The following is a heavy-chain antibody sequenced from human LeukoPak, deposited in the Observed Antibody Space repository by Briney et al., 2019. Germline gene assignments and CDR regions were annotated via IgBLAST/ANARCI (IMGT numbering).Heavy chain of an antibody. D-gene: IGHD4-17*01. J-gene: IGHJ4*02. CDR2: IIPILGIA. CDR3: ARDSKSAVTTMLH. Sequence: SVKVSCKASGGTFSSYAISWVRQAPGQGLEWMGRIIPILGIANYAQKFQGRVTITADKSTSTAYMELSSLRSEDTAVYYCARDSKSAVTTMLHWGQGTLVTVSS. CDR1: GGTFSSYA. V-gene: IGHV1-69*04.